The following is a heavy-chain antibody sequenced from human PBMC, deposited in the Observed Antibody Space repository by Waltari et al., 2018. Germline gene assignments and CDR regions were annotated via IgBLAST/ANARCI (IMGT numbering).Heavy chain of an antibody. J-gene: IGHJ6*03. CDR1: GYTFTSYD. Sequence: QVQLVQSGAEVKKPGASVKVSCKASGYTFTSYDINWVRQATGQGLEWMGWMNPNSGNTGDGQKFQGRVTMTRNTSISTAYMELSSLRSEDTAVYYCARVGGRREGLGYCSSTSCYDGWGYYYYYMDVWGKGTTVTVSS. CDR3: ARVGGRREGLGYCSSTSCYDGWGYYYYYMDV. V-gene: IGHV1-8*01. CDR2: MNPNSGNT. D-gene: IGHD2-2*01.